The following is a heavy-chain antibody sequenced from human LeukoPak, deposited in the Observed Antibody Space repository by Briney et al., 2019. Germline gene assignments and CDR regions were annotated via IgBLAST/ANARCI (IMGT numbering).Heavy chain of an antibody. V-gene: IGHV1-2*02. CDR1: EYTFTCYY. CDR3: ARGDVLLWFGDGFYYYMDV. Sequence: GASVKVSCKASEYTFTCYYMHWVGQAPGQGLEWMGWINPNSGGTNYAQKFQGRVTMTRDTSISTAYMELSRLRSDDTAVYYCARGDVLLWFGDGFYYYMDVWGKGTTVTVSS. D-gene: IGHD3-10*01. J-gene: IGHJ6*03. CDR2: INPNSGGT.